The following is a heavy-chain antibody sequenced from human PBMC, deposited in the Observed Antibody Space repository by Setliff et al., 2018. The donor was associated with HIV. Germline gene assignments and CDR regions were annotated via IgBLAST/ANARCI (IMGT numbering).Heavy chain of an antibody. J-gene: IGHJ6*03. CDR3: ARVREGYESSGFYVYYYYYMGL. CDR1: GFTFSGTW. D-gene: IGHD6-19*01. CDR2: IKQDGAEK. V-gene: IGHV3-7*01. Sequence: GGSLRLSCAASGFTFSGTWMARVRQAPGKGPEWVANIKQDGAEKHYMDSVKGRFTISRDNADRSIYLQMNSLRVEDTAVYYCARVREGYESSGFYVYYYYYMGLWGKGPTVTVSS.